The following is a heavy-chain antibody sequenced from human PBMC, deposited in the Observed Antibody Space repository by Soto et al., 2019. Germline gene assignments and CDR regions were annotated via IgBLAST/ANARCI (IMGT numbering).Heavy chain of an antibody. V-gene: IGHV4-39*01. CDR1: GGSISSSSYY. Sequence: ETLSLTCTFSGGSISSSSYYWGWIRQPPGKGLEWIGSIYYSGSTYYNPSLKSRVTISVDTSKNQFSLKLSSVTAADTAVYYCARHGSSWEHFDYWGQGTLVTVSS. J-gene: IGHJ4*02. D-gene: IGHD6-13*01. CDR2: IYYSGST. CDR3: ARHGSSWEHFDY.